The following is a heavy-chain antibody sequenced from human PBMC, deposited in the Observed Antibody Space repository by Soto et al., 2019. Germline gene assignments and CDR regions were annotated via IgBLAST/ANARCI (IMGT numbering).Heavy chain of an antibody. V-gene: IGHV4-39*01. CDR1: GGSISSTRYY. CDR3: VSGPGTTADY. CDR2: TYYTGST. J-gene: IGHJ4*02. Sequence: SETLSLTCTVSGGSISSTRYYWGWIRQPPGKGLEWIGTTYYTGSTYYKPSLKSRVTISVDMSKNQFSLKVRSVTAADTAVYYCVSGPGTTADYWGQGTLVTVPQ. D-gene: IGHD1-1*01.